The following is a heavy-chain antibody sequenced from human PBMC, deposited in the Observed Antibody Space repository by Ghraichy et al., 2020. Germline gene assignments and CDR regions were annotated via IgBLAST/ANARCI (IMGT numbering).Heavy chain of an antibody. V-gene: IGHV3-48*01. CDR2: ISSSSSTI. J-gene: IGHJ3*02. CDR1: GFTFSSYS. CDR3: ARDRGGYDILTGYYLDAFDI. D-gene: IGHD3-9*01. Sequence: GSLRLSCAASGFTFSSYSMNWVRQAPGKGLEWVSYISSSSSTIYYADSVKGRFTISRDNAKNSLYLQMNSLRAEDTAVYYCARDRGGYDILTGYYLDAFDIWGQGTMVTVSS.